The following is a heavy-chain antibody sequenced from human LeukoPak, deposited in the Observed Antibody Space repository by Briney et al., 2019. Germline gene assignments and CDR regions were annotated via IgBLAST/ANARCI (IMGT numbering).Heavy chain of an antibody. CDR2: ISSSSSYI. Sequence: PGGSLRLSCAASGFSFSSYNMHWVRHAPGQGLEWLACISSSSSYIYYAESIKGRFTISRVNAKNSVFLQLNSLRDDDTAVYFCARDPEFGFDTSGYYYFDYWGQGALVTVSS. CDR3: ARDPEFGFDTSGYYYFDY. J-gene: IGHJ4*02. V-gene: IGHV3-21*01. CDR1: GFSFSSYN. D-gene: IGHD3-22*01.